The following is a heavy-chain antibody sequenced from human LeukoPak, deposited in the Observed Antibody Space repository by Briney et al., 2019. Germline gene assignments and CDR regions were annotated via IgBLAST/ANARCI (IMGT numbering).Heavy chain of an antibody. CDR3: ATDHPIYCSGGSCYKIPGV. CDR2: FDPEDGET. J-gene: IGHJ4*02. Sequence: ASVKVSCKVSGYTLTELSMHWVRQAPGKGLEWMGGFDPEDGETIYAQKFQGRVTMTEDTSTDTAYMELSSLRSEDTAVYHCATDHPIYCSGGSCYKIPGVWGQGTLVTVSS. D-gene: IGHD2-15*01. V-gene: IGHV1-24*01. CDR1: GYTLTELS.